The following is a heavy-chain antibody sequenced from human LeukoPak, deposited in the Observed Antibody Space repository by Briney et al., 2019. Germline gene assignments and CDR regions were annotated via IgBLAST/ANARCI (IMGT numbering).Heavy chain of an antibody. D-gene: IGHD1-26*01. Sequence: PGGSLRLSCAASGFTFSSYAMSWVRQAPGKGLEWVSAITGSGGSTYYADSVKGRFTISRDNSKNTLYLQMNSLRAEDTAVYYCAKDRGSYRYFDYWGQGTLVTVSS. V-gene: IGHV3-23*01. J-gene: IGHJ4*02. CDR1: GFTFSSYA. CDR2: ITGSGGST. CDR3: AKDRGSYRYFDY.